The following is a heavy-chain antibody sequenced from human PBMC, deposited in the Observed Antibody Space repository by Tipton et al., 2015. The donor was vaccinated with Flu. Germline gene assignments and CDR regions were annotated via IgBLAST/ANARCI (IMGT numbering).Heavy chain of an antibody. CDR3: ARVKVGATDY. Sequence: TLSLTCTVSGGSISSSSYYWGWIRQPPGKGLEWIGSIYYSGSTYYNPSLKSRVTISVDTSKNQFSLKLSSVTAADTAVYCCARVKVGATDYWGQGTLVTVSS. CDR2: IYYSGST. CDR1: GGSISSSSYY. V-gene: IGHV4-39*07. D-gene: IGHD1-26*01. J-gene: IGHJ4*02.